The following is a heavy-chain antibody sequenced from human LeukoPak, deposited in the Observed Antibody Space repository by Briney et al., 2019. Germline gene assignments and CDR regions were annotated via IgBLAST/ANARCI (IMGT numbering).Heavy chain of an antibody. CDR3: AKDPWNTAVANTNGWFDP. CDR1: GFTFSSYA. J-gene: IGHJ5*02. D-gene: IGHD6-19*01. CDR2: ISGSGGNT. V-gene: IGHV3-23*01. Sequence: GGSLRLSCAASGFTFSSYAMSWVRRAPGKGLEWASSISGSGGNTYYAQSVKGRFSISRDNSKNTLNLQMDSLRADDTALYFCAKDPWNTAVANTNGWFDPWGQGTLVTVSS.